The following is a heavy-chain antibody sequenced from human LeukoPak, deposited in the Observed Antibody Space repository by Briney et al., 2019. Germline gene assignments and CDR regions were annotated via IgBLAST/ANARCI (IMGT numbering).Heavy chain of an antibody. V-gene: IGHV4-34*01. J-gene: IGHJ6*03. CDR3: ARGVRSSLYHDEHYYCMDV. CDR1: GGSISSYY. CDR2: INHSGST. D-gene: IGHD6-13*01. Sequence: SETLSLTCTVSGGSISSYYWSWIRQPPGKGLEWIGEINHSGSTNYNPSLKSRVTISVDTSKNQFSLKLSSVTAADTAVYYCARGVRSSLYHDEHYYCMDVGGKGTTVTVSS.